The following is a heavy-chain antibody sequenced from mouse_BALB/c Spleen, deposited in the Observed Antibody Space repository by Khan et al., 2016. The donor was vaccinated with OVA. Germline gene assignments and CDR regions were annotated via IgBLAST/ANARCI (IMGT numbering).Heavy chain of an antibody. D-gene: IGHD2-2*01. CDR1: GYSFSLYY. CDR2: VNPNNGDA. Sequence: VQLQQSGPDLVKPGASVKISCKASGYSFSLYYMTWVKQSHGKSPEWIGRVNPNNGDATYNQKFKGKAILTVDKSSSTAYMELRSLTSKDSSVFYWARGGQRLRRGGGNSDYWGQGPTLTVSS. V-gene: IGHV1-26*01. J-gene: IGHJ2*01. CDR3: ARGGQRLRRGGGNSDY.